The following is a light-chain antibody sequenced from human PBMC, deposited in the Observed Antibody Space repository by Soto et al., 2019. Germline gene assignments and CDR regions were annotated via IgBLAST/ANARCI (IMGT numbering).Light chain of an antibody. Sequence: QSALTQPASVSGSPGQSITLSCTGTSSDVGGYNYVSWYQQHPGKAPTLMIYDVSNRPSVVSNRFSGSKSGNTASLTISGLQAEDEGDYYCSSYTSGSTIEVFGGGTKLTVL. V-gene: IGLV2-14*01. CDR1: SSDVGGYNY. CDR3: SSYTSGSTIEV. CDR2: DVS. J-gene: IGLJ2*01.